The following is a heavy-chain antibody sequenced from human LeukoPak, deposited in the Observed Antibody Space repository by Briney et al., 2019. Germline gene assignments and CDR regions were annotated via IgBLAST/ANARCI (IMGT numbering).Heavy chain of an antibody. J-gene: IGHJ4*02. D-gene: IGHD6-6*01. CDR1: GYXFTSYS. CDR2: ISTYNGNT. V-gene: IGHV1-18*01. Sequence: ASVKVSCKASGYXFTSYSMNWVRQAPGQGLEWMGWISTYNGNTNYAQKLQGRVTMTTDTSTSTAYKELRSLRSDDTAVYYCAKDRWRDGSSSFDNWGQGTLVTVSS. CDR3: AKDRWRDGSSSFDN.